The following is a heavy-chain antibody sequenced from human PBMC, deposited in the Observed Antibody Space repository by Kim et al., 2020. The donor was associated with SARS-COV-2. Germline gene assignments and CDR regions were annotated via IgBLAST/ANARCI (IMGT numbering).Heavy chain of an antibody. CDR1: GFTFSNAW. Sequence: GGSLRLSCAASGFTFSNAWMSWVRQAPGKGLEWVGRIKSKTDGGTTDYAAPVKGRFTISRDDSKNTLYLQMNSLKTEDTAVYYCTTDESRMPGIAAAVVTDYYYYYGMDVWGQGTTVTVSS. CDR2: IKSKTDGGTT. D-gene: IGHD6-13*01. J-gene: IGHJ6*02. V-gene: IGHV3-15*01. CDR3: TTDESRMPGIAAAVVTDYYYYYGMDV.